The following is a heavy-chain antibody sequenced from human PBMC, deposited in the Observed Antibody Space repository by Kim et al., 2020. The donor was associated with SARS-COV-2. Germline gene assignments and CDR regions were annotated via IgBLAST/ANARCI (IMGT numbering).Heavy chain of an antibody. CDR2: IRGKAYGGTT. J-gene: IGHJ4*02. CDR1: GFTFGDYS. CDR3: TRDPRQLTV. D-gene: IGHD2-2*01. Sequence: GGSLRLSCAASGFTFGDYSINWVRQAPGKGLEWVGFIRGKAYGGTTEYAASVKGRFTVARDDSKSIAYLQMNSLKTEDTAVYYCTRDPRQLTVWRQGTLVTVSS. V-gene: IGHV3-49*04.